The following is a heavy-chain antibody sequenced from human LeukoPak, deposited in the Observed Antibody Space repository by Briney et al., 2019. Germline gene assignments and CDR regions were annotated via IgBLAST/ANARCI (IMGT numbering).Heavy chain of an antibody. D-gene: IGHD5-12*01. J-gene: IGHJ4*02. CDR3: AKVIVATIKPLYYFDY. V-gene: IGHV3-23*01. Sequence: GGSLRLSCAASGFTFSSYAMSWVRQAPGKGLEWVSAISGSGGSTYYADSVKGRFTISRDNSKNTLYLQMNSLRAEDTAVYYCAKVIVATIKPLYYFDYWGQGTLVTVSS. CDR1: GFTFSSYA. CDR2: ISGSGGST.